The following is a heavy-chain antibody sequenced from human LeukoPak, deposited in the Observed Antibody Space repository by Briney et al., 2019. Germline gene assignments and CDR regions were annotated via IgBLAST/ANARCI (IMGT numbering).Heavy chain of an antibody. Sequence: GGSLRLSCAASRFNFSSYSINWVRQAPGKGLEWVSSISSSSTYIYYADSMKGRFTISRDNAKNSLYLQMNSLRAEDTAVYYCASQRWLQSSFDYWGQGTLVTVSS. CDR2: ISSSSTYI. V-gene: IGHV3-21*01. D-gene: IGHD5-24*01. CDR1: RFNFSSYS. CDR3: ASQRWLQSSFDY. J-gene: IGHJ4*02.